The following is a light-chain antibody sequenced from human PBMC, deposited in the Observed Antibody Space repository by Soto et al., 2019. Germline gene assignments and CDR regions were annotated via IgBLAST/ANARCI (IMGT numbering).Light chain of an antibody. V-gene: IGKV3-20*01. J-gene: IGKJ4*01. CDR1: QLVSRNL. Sequence: EIVLTQSLATLSLSPGERATLSRRARQLVSRNLLAWYQENPVQAPRLLIFGASRRATGIPDRFSGSGSGTDFTPTITRLEPEDLAVYYCRQYVTSLGFPFGGGSKEDIK. CDR2: GAS. CDR3: RQYVTSLGFP.